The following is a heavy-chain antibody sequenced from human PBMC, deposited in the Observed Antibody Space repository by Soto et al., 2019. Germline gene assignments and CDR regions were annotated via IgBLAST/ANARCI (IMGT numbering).Heavy chain of an antibody. D-gene: IGHD3-10*02. CDR2: ISPTGSST. Sequence: GGSLRLSCTTSGFTFTIYAMSWVRQAPGKGLEWVSGISPTGSSTYYADSVKGRFTISRDSSKNTLYLVMNSLRTEDTAIYYCAKVLQYSFDRGYFESWGQGTLVTVSS. J-gene: IGHJ4*02. CDR3: AKVLQYSFDRGYFES. CDR1: GFTFTIYA. V-gene: IGHV3-23*01.